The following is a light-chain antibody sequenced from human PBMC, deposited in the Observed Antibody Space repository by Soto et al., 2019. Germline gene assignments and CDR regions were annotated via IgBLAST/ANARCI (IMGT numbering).Light chain of an antibody. CDR1: QSVRNW. Sequence: DIQMIQSPSTLSASVGDRVTITCRASQSVRNWLAWYQQKPGRAPKLLIYEASKLESGVPSRFSGSGSGTEFTLSIRSLQFDDSATYYCQQYNSYSLYTFGQGTKLEIK. J-gene: IGKJ2*01. CDR3: QQYNSYSLYT. V-gene: IGKV1-5*03. CDR2: EAS.